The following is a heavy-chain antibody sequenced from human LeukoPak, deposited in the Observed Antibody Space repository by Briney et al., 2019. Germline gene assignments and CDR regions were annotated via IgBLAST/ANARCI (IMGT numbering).Heavy chain of an antibody. CDR1: GGSISSNTCF. CDR2: IRYSGST. CDR3: ATSDTVSTYNWFDP. D-gene: IGHD5/OR15-5a*01. Sequence: SETLSLTCNVSGGSISSNTCFWGWIRRPPGKGLEWIGSIRYSGSTYYNPSLKSRVTISVDTSKNQFSLNLSSLTAADTAVYYCATSDTVSTYNWFDPWGQGTLVTVS. J-gene: IGHJ5*02. V-gene: IGHV4-39*01.